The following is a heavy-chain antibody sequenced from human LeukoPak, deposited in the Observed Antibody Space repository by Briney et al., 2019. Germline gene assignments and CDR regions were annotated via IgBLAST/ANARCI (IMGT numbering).Heavy chain of an antibody. CDR1: GGSISSYY. V-gene: IGHV4-59*01. J-gene: IGHJ4*02. CDR2: IYYSGST. CDR3: ARVPHCSTTSCYFDY. D-gene: IGHD2-2*01. Sequence: SETLSLTCTVSGGSISSYYWSWIRQPPGKGLEWTGYIYYSGSTNYNPSLKSRVTISVDTSKNQFSLKLSSVTAADTAVYYCARVPHCSTTSCYFDYWGQGTLVTVSS.